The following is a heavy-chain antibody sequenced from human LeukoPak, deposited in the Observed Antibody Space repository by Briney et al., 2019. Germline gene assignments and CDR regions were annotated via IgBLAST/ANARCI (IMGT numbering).Heavy chain of an antibody. J-gene: IGHJ4*02. V-gene: IGHV3-30*03. CDR3: ARVSMVQGAFDY. CDR1: GFTFSSYG. CDR2: ISYDGSNK. D-gene: IGHD3-10*01. Sequence: GRSLRLSCAASGFTFSSYGMHWVRQAPGKGLEWVAVISYDGSNKYYADSVKGRFTISRDNSKNTLYLQMNSLRAEDTAVYYCARVSMVQGAFDYWGQGTLVTVSS.